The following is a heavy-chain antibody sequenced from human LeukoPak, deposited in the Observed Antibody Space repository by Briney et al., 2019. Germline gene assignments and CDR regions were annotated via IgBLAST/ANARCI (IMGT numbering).Heavy chain of an antibody. Sequence: GGSLRLSCAASGFIFSTYSMNWVRQAPGKGLEWVSSISSSSSYMHYADSLKGRFTISRDNAKNSLFLQMNSLRAEDTAVYYCARDITRWEIPRGGGFDSWGRGALVTVSS. D-gene: IGHD3-10*01. V-gene: IGHV3-21*01. CDR3: ARDITRWEIPRGGGFDS. CDR1: GFIFSTYS. J-gene: IGHJ4*02. CDR2: ISSSSSYM.